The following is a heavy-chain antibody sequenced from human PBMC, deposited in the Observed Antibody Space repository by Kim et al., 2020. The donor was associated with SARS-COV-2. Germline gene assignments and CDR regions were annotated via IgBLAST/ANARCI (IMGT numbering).Heavy chain of an antibody. V-gene: IGHV4-31*03. J-gene: IGHJ5*02. CDR1: GGSISSGGYY. D-gene: IGHD2-15*01. CDR3: ARGYCSGGSCYSGDWYNWFDP. CDR2: VYNGWNT. Sequence: SETLSLTCTVSGGSISSGGYYWSWIRQHPGKGLEWIGYVYNGWNTYYNPSLKSRLTISVDTSKNQFSLKLSSLTAADTAVYYCARGYCSGGSCYSGDWYNWFDPWGQGTLVTVSS.